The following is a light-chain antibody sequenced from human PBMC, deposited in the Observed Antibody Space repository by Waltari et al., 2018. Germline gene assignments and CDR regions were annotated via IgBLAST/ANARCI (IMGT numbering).Light chain of an antibody. CDR3: AAWDDSLNGHVV. CDR2: SNN. V-gene: IGLV1-44*01. Sequence: QSVLTQPPSASGTPGQRVTISCSGSSSNIGSNVVNWYHQLPGSAPKLLIQSNNQRPSGVPDRFSVSKSGTSASLAISGLQSADEADYYCAAWDDSLNGHVVFGGGTKLTVL. CDR1: SSNIGSNV. J-gene: IGLJ2*01.